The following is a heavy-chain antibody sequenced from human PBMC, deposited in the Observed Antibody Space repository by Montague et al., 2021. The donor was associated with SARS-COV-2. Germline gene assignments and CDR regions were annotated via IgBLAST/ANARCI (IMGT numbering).Heavy chain of an antibody. Sequence: SLRLSCAASGFTFSSYGMHWVRQAPGKGLEWVAVISYDGSNKYYAASVKGRFTISRDNSKNTLYLQMNSLRAEDTAVYYCAKDFMSLMVYAMVYYYYGMDVWGQGTTVTVSS. CDR3: AKDFMSLMVYAMVYYYYGMDV. J-gene: IGHJ6*02. V-gene: IGHV3-30*18. CDR2: ISYDGSNK. CDR1: GFTFSSYG. D-gene: IGHD2-8*01.